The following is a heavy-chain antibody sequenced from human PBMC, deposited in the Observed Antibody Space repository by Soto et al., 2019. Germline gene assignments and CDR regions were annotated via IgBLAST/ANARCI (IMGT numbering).Heavy chain of an antibody. J-gene: IGHJ5*02. CDR2: IYPGDSDT. CDR1: GYSFTSYW. Sequence: GEPLKISCKGSGYSFTSYWIGWVRQMPGKGLEWMGIIYPGDSDTRYSPSFQGQVTISADKSISTAYLQWRSLKASDTAMYYCASSRDTAMVTIWLDPWGQVTLVTVSS. D-gene: IGHD5-18*01. CDR3: ASSRDTAMVTIWLDP. V-gene: IGHV5-51*01.